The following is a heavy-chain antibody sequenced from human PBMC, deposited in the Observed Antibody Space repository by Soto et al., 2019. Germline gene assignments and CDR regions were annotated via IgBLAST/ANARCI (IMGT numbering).Heavy chain of an antibody. V-gene: IGHV3-15*07. D-gene: IGHD3-22*01. CDR1: GVTFTTAW. J-gene: IGHJ4*01. Sequence: SGGSRRLSCAASGVTFTTAWINGVRQAPGKGLEWVGRIKSKIDGGTTDFAAPVKGRFAISRDDSRNMVYFQMNSLEIEDTAVYYCTTDSHFTMKLVRFDYWGLGTLVTVSS. CDR2: IKSKIDGGTT. CDR3: TTDSHFTMKLVRFDY.